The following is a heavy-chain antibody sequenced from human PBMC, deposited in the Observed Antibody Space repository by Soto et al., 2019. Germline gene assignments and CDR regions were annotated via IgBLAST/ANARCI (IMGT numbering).Heavy chain of an antibody. J-gene: IGHJ6*03. CDR1: VGSISSYY. V-gene: IGHV4-59*01. CDR3: ARVKSYMDV. CDR2: IYYSGST. Sequence: PSETLSLTCTVSVGSISSYYWSWIRQPPGKGLEWIGYIYYSGSTNYNPSLKSRVTISVDTSKNQFSLKLSSVTAADTAVYYCARVKSYMDVWGKGTTVTVSS.